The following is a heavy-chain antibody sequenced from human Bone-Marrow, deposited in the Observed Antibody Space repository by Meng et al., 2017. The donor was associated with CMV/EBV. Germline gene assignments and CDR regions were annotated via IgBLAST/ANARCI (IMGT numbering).Heavy chain of an antibody. D-gene: IGHD3-3*01. J-gene: IGHJ4*02. Sequence: ASVKVSCKASGYTFTSYGISWVRQAPGQGLEWMGWISAYNGNTNYAQKLQGRVTMTTDTSTSTAYMELRSLRSDDTAVYYCARDLGRLATWSDILKGFEYWGPRNLVHGAS. CDR1: GYTFTSYG. CDR2: ISAYNGNT. V-gene: IGHV1-18*01. CDR3: ARDLGRLATWSDILKGFEY.